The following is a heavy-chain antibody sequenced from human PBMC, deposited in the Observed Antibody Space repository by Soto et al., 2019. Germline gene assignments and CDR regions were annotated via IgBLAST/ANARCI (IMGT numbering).Heavy chain of an antibody. CDR1: GVIFSAYW. CDR3: ARDFYGGYTYGPGDY. V-gene: IGHV3-7*01. Sequence: XGSLRLSCSASGVIFSAYWTSWVRQAPGKGLEWVANIHGDGGKIYYVDSVKGRFTISRDNAKRSLYLQMNSLRAEDTAVYYCARDFYGGYTYGPGDYWGQGALVTVSS. CDR2: IHGDGGKI. J-gene: IGHJ4*02. D-gene: IGHD5-18*01.